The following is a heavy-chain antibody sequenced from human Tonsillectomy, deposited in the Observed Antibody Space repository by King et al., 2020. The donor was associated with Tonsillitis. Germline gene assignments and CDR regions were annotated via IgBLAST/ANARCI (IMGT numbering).Heavy chain of an antibody. CDR1: GFTFISSA. D-gene: IGHD3-16*02. V-gene: IGHV1-58*01. CDR3: AAAPIYEYVWGSNRPDAFDI. J-gene: IGHJ3*02. CDR2: IVVGSGNT. Sequence: VQLVESGPEVKKPGTSVKVSCKASGFTFISSAVQWVRQARGQRLEWVGWIVVGSGNTNYAQQFQERVTITRDMSTSTAYMELSSLRSEDTAVYYCAAAPIYEYVWGSNRPDAFDIWGQGTKVTVSS.